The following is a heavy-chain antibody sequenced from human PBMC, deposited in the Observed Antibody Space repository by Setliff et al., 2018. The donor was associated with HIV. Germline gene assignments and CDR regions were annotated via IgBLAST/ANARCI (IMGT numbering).Heavy chain of an antibody. D-gene: IGHD7-27*01. CDR2: ISYDGSNK. CDR3: ARDRSTGDMYDYGMDV. J-gene: IGHJ6*02. V-gene: IGHV3-30*03. CDR1: GFSFDNYG. Sequence: PGGSLRLSCAASGFSFDNYGMHWVRQTPGKGLEWVAVISYDGSNKYYADSVKGRFTISRDNSKNTLYLQMNSLRAEDTAVYYCARDRSTGDMYDYGMDVWGQGTTVTVSS.